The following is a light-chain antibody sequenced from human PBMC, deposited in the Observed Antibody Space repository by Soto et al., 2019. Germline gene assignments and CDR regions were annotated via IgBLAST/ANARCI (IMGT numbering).Light chain of an antibody. J-gene: IGKJ1*01. Sequence: EIVLTQSPATLSSSPGEGATLSCRASQSVDIYLAWYRQIPGKAPRLLIYGASNRATGIPDRFSGGGSGTDFTLAISSLEPEDFAVYYCQQYNNWPRTFGQGTKVDIK. CDR2: GAS. CDR3: QQYNNWPRT. V-gene: IGKV3-11*01. CDR1: QSVDIY.